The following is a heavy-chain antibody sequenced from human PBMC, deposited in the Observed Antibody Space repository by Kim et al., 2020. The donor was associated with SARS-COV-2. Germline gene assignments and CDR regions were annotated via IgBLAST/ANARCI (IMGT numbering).Heavy chain of an antibody. CDR2: IYYSGST. J-gene: IGHJ4*02. CDR3: ANYYSTWTKCYYDD. V-gene: IGHV4-31*03. CDR1: GGSINSGGYY. D-gene: IGHD3-10*01. Sequence: SETLSLTCTVSGGSINSGGYYWSWIRQHPGKGLEWIAYIYYSGSTYYNPSLKSRVIISVDTSKNQFFLKLSSVTAADTAVYYCANYYSTWTKCYYDDWGQGTLVTVSS.